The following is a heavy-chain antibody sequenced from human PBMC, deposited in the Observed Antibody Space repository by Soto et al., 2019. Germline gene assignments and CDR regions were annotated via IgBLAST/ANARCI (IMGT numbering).Heavy chain of an antibody. CDR1: GSSFTNNW. J-gene: IGHJ4*02. Sequence: PGESLKISCKGFGSSFTNNWIGWVRQMPGKGLERMGIIYPGDSDTRYSPSIQGQVTISADQSISSAYLQWSSLKASDTAMFYCARQIYDSDTGPNFQYYFESWGQGTPVTVSS. CDR3: ARQIYDSDTGPNFQYYFES. V-gene: IGHV5-51*01. CDR2: IYPGDSDT. D-gene: IGHD3-22*01.